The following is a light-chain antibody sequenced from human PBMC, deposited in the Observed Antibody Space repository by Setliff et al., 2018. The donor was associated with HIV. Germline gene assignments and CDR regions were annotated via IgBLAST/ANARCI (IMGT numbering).Light chain of an antibody. CDR3: QSYDSGLRAVV. CDR1: SSNIGAGFD. Sequence: QSALTQSPSVSGAPGQTVTVSCAGASSNIGAGFDVHWYQQLPGTAPKLLIFCHNNRPSGVPDRFSGSKSGTSASLAITRLKAEDEADYFCQSYDSGLRAVVFGGGTKVTVL. J-gene: IGLJ2*01. V-gene: IGLV1-40*01. CDR2: CHN.